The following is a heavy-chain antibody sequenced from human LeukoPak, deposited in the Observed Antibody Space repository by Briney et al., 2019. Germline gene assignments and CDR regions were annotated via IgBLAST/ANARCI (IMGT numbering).Heavy chain of an antibody. V-gene: IGHV3-30*02. CDR1: GFTFSSYG. D-gene: IGHD3-10*01. J-gene: IGHJ6*04. Sequence: QTGGSLRLSCAASGFTFSSYGMHWVRQAPGKGLEWVAFIRYDGSNKYYADSVKGRFTISRDNSKNTLYLQMNSLRAEDTAVYYCAKDLVRGVMGVWGKGTTVTISS. CDR2: IRYDGSNK. CDR3: AKDLVRGVMGV.